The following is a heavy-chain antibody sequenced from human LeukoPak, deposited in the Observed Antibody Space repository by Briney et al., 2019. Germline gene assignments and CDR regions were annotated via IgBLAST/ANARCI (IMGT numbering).Heavy chain of an antibody. CDR1: RFTFSSYA. CDR2: ISGSGGST. Sequence: GGSLRLSCAASRFTFSSYAMSWIRQAPGKGLEWVSAISGSGGSTYYADSVKGRFTISTDNSKNTLYLQMNSLRAEDTAVYYCAKDLSGYDDYWGQGTLVTVSS. CDR3: AKDLSGYDDY. D-gene: IGHD5-12*01. J-gene: IGHJ4*02. V-gene: IGHV3-23*01.